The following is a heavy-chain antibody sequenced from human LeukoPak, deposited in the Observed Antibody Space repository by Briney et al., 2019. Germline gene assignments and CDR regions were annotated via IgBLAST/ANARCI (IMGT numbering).Heavy chain of an antibody. J-gene: IGHJ4*02. CDR2: INHRGTT. D-gene: IGHD1-1*01. CDR1: GGSIISFW. V-gene: IGHV4-4*02. Sequence: TSGTLSLTCAVSGGSIISFWWSWVRQPPGKGLEWIGEINHRGTTNSDTSLKGRVTMSVDTSKNQLSLTLSSVTAADTGVYYCARHLGTPGTRGFDYWGQGIQVTVSS. CDR3: ARHLGTPGTRGFDY.